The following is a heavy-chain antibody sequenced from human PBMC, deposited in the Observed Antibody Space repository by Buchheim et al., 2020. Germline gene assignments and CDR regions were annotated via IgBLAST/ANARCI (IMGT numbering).Heavy chain of an antibody. CDR2: IIPIFGTA. D-gene: IGHD3-22*01. CDR1: GGTFSSYA. CDR3: ARDGSENYYDSSGQRGAFDI. Sequence: QVQLVQSGAEVKEPGSSVKVSCKASGGTFSSYAISWVRQAPGQGLEWMGGIIPIFGTANYAQKFQGRVTITADESTSTAYMELSSLRSEDTAVYYCARDGSENYYDSSGQRGAFDIWGQGT. J-gene: IGHJ3*02. V-gene: IGHV1-69*01.